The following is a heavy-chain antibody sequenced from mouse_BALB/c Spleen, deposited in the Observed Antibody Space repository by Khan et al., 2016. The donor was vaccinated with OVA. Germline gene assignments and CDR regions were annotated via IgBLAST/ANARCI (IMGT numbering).Heavy chain of an antibody. D-gene: IGHD1-1*01. CDR2: ISSGGHYT. J-gene: IGHJ3*01. Sequence: EVELVESGGDLVKPGGSLKLSCAASGFTFSTYGMSWVRQTPDKRLEWVATISSGGHYTYYPDSVKGRFTISRDNAKRTLYLHMSSLKSEDTTIYYCARLAYYYNSGGFAYWGQGTLVTVSA. CDR1: GFTFSTYG. V-gene: IGHV5-6*01. CDR3: ARLAYYYNSGGFAY.